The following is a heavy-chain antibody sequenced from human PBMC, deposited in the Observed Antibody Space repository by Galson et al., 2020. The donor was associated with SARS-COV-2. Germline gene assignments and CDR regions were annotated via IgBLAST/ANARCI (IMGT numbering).Heavy chain of an antibody. V-gene: IGHV3-53*01. J-gene: IGHJ6*02. CDR1: GFTVSSNY. D-gene: IGHD6-13*01. CDR2: IYSGGST. Sequence: GGSLRLSCAASGFTVSSNYMSWVRQAPGKGLEWVSVIYSGGSTYYADSVTGRFTISRDNSKNTLYLQMNSLRAEDTAVYYCAGLIAAAGTDYYYYYGMDVWGQGTTVTVSS. CDR3: AGLIAAAGTDYYYYYGMDV.